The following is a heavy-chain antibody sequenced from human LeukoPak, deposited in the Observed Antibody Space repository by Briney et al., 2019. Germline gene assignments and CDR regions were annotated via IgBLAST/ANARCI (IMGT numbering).Heavy chain of an antibody. CDR2: IKQDGSET. J-gene: IGHJ4*02. CDR1: RFTFNNYW. CDR3: ARDNWSGIVFYFDY. Sequence: GGSLRLSCAASRFTFNNYWMTWVRLAPGKGLEWVANIKQDGSETYYVDSVKGRFTISRDNAKNSLYLQMNSLRAEDTSVYYCARDNWSGIVFYFDYWGQGTLVTVSS. D-gene: IGHD1-26*01. V-gene: IGHV3-7*01.